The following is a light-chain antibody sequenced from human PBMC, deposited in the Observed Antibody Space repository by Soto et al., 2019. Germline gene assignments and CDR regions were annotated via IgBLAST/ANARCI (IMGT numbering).Light chain of an antibody. CDR1: SSDVGNYNY. V-gene: IGLV2-14*03. CDR2: DVT. J-gene: IGLJ3*02. CDR3: SSYTPSNTRV. Sequence: QSALTQPASVSGTPGQSITISCTGTSSDVGNYNYVSWFQQHPGKAPKVIIFDVTNRPSGVSDRFSGSKSGNTASLTISGLQAEDEADYYCSSYTPSNTRVFGGGTQLTVL.